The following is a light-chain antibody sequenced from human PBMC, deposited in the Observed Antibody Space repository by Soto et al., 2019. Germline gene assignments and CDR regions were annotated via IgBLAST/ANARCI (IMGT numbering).Light chain of an antibody. V-gene: IGKV1-5*03. CDR1: QSISSW. Sequence: DIQMTQSPSTLSASVGDRVTITCRASQSISSWLAWYQQKPGKAPKLLIYKASSLESGVPSRFSGSGSGTEFTLTISSLQPDDVASYYCQQNHSYPVTFGQGTKVEIK. J-gene: IGKJ1*01. CDR2: KAS. CDR3: QQNHSYPVT.